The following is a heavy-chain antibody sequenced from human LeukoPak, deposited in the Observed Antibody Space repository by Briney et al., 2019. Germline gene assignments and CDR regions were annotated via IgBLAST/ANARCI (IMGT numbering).Heavy chain of an antibody. V-gene: IGHV4-38-2*02. J-gene: IGHJ4*02. Sequence: SETLSITCTVSGYSISNNYWGWIRQPPGKGLEWIGSIYHSGSTYDNPSLKSRVTISRDTSKNQFSLKLSSVTAADTAVYYCARMKGPFDYWGQGTLVTVSS. CDR3: ARMKGPFDY. CDR2: IYHSGST. CDR1: GYSISNNY.